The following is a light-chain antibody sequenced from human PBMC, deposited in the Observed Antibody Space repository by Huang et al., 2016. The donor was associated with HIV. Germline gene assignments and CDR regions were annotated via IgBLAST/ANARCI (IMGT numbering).Light chain of an antibody. CDR2: RVS. CDR1: QSVRSS. CDR3: HQYNNWPLT. J-gene: IGKJ3*01. Sequence: ETVMTQSPATLSVSPGERATLSCRASQSVRSSLAWYQQKPGQAPRLLIYRVSTRATGVPARLSGSGSGTEFTLTISSLQSEDFAVYYCHQYNNWPLTFGPGTRVDIK. V-gene: IGKV3-15*01.